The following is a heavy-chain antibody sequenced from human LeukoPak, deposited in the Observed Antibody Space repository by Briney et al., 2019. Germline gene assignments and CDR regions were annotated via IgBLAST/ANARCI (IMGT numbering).Heavy chain of an antibody. J-gene: IGHJ4*02. Sequence: ASVKVSCKVSGYTLTELSMHWVRQAPGKGLGWMGGFDPEDPEDGEAIYAQKFQGRVTMTEDTSTDTAYMELSSLRSEDTAVYYCTTGKIYCSSCSDDYWGQGTLVTVSS. V-gene: IGHV1-24*01. D-gene: IGHD6-13*01. CDR3: TTGKIYCSSCSDDY. CDR2: FDPEDPEDGEA. CDR1: GYTLTELS.